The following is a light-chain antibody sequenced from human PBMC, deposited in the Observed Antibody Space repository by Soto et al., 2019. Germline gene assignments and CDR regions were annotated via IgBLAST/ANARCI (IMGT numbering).Light chain of an antibody. Sequence: EIVLTQSPATLSFSPGERATLSCRASQSVKTFLVWYQQRPGQPPRLLIHDASHRAAGIPARFSGSGFGTDFTLTISSLEPEDAAVYYCQQRSNWPPITFGQGTRLEIK. CDR1: QSVKTF. CDR2: DAS. J-gene: IGKJ5*01. V-gene: IGKV3-11*01. CDR3: QQRSNWPPIT.